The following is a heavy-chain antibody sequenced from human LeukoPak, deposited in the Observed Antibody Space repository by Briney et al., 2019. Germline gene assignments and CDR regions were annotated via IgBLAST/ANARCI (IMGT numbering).Heavy chain of an antibody. J-gene: IGHJ6*02. Sequence: GASVTVSCTASGYTFTSYGISWVRQAPGQGLEWMGWISAYNGNTNYAQKLQGRVTMTTDTSTSTAYMELRSLRSDDTAVYYCARDCSSTRDYYYYGMDVWGQGTTVTVSS. D-gene: IGHD2-2*01. CDR3: ARDCSSTRDYYYYGMDV. CDR2: ISAYNGNT. V-gene: IGHV1-18*01. CDR1: GYTFTSYG.